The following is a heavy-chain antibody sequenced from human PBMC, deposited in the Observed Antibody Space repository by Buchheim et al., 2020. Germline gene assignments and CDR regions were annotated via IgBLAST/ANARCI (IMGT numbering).Heavy chain of an antibody. CDR2: ISSSSGPI. CDR1: GFTLSNHN. V-gene: IGHV3-48*01. CDR3: ARDLCSGGSCYSNDY. Sequence: EVQLVESGGGLVQPGGSLRLSCGASGFTLSNHNINWVRQAPGKGLEWVSFISSSSGPIYYVDSVKGRFTISRDRAKNSLYLLMNSLSAEDTAVYYCARDLCSGGSCYSNDYWGQGTL. J-gene: IGHJ4*02. D-gene: IGHD2-15*01.